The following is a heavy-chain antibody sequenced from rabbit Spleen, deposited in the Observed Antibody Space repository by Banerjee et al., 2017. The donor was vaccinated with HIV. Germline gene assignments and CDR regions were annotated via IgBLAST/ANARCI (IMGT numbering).Heavy chain of an antibody. CDR1: GFDLSSGGD. CDR3: ARWWAVGVNGAWTFNP. CDR2: IVIGNDFT. D-gene: IGHD2-1*01. V-gene: IGHV1S45*01. J-gene: IGHJ2*01. Sequence: QEQLEESGGDLVKPGASLTLTCKGSGFDLSSGGDMCWAHPAPGKGLEWIGCIVIGNDFTYYASWAKSRFTILKILSTTVTLQMTSLTAADTATYFCARWWAVGVNGAWTFNPWGPGTLVTVS.